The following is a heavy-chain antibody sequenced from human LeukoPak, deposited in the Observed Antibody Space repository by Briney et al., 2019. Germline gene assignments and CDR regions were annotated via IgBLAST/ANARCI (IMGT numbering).Heavy chain of an antibody. CDR2: IIPIFGTA. V-gene: IGHV1-69*05. CDR1: GGTFSSYA. Sequence: SVKVSCKASGGTFSSYAISWVRQAPGQGLEWMGGIIPIFGTANYAQKFQGRVTITTDESTSTAYMELSSLRSEDTAVYYCARSVRLGTIVGATAYFDYWGQGALVTVSS. J-gene: IGHJ4*02. D-gene: IGHD1-26*01. CDR3: ARSVRLGTIVGATAYFDY.